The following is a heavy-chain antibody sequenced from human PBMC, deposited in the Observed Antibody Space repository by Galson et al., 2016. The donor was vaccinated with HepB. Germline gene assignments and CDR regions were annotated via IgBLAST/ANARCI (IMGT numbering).Heavy chain of an antibody. CDR2: IDPGDSYT. J-gene: IGHJ6*02. CDR1: GYTFAAYW. D-gene: IGHD2-21*01. CDR3: ARGGARFNDFSGAYFGEHGMDV. V-gene: IGHV5-10-1*01. Sequence: QSGAEVKQSGESLRISCRASGYTFAAYWIIWVRQMPGKGLEWMGMIDPGDSYTKYSPSFEGHVTFSVDESISTAHLQWNVLEASDTAMYYCARGGARFNDFSGAYFGEHGMDVWGQGTTVTVSS.